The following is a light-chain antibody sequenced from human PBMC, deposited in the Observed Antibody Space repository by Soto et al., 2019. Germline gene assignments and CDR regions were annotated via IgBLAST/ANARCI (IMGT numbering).Light chain of an antibody. Sequence: EIVLTQSPATLSLSPGERATLSCRASQSMNNYVAWYQQTPGQAPRLLIYDASNRATGIPARFSGTGSGTDFTLTISSLEPDDFALYFCQQRGNWPLTFGGGTKV. J-gene: IGKJ4*01. V-gene: IGKV3-11*01. CDR2: DAS. CDR3: QQRGNWPLT. CDR1: QSMNNY.